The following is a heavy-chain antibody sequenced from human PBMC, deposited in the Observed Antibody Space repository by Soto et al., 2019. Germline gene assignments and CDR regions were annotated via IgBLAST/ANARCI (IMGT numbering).Heavy chain of an antibody. V-gene: IGHV3-48*01. Sequence: EVQLVESGGGLVQPGGSLRLSCAASGFTFSSSSMNWVRQAPGKGLEWVSYISSSSSTIYYADSVKGRFTISISRDNGKNSLYLQMNSLRAEDTAVYYCARDYGDYGDYYYGMDVWGQGTTVTVSS. J-gene: IGHJ6*02. CDR1: GFTFSSSS. D-gene: IGHD4-17*01. CDR3: ARDYGDYGDYYYGMDV. CDR2: ISSSSSTI.